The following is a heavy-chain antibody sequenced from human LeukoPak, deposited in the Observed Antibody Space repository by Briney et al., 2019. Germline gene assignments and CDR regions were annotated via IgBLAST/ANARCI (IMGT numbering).Heavy chain of an antibody. CDR1: GGSISSYY. CDR2: IYYSGST. J-gene: IGHJ4*02. V-gene: IGHV4-59*01. D-gene: IGHD6-6*01. Sequence: SETLSLTCTVSGGSISSYYWSWIRQPPGKGLEWIGYIYYSGSTNYNPSLKSRVTISVDTSKNQFSLKLSSVTAADTAVYYCARGQLGFGFDYWGQGTLVTVSS. CDR3: ARGQLGFGFDY.